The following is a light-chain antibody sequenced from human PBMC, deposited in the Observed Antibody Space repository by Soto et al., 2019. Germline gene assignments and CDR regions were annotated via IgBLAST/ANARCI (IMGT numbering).Light chain of an antibody. J-gene: IGKJ1*01. Sequence: DIQMTQSPSSLSASVEYRVIITCRTSQSISNHLNWYQQKPGKAPKLLIFAASSLQSGVPSRFSGSRSGPDFTLTISSLQPEDFATYYCQQSYSSPPTFGQGTKVDI. CDR3: QQSYSSPPT. CDR2: AAS. CDR1: QSISNH. V-gene: IGKV1-39*01.